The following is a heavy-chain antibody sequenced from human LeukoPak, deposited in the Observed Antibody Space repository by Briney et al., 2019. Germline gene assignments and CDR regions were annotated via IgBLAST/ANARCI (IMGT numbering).Heavy chain of an antibody. J-gene: IGHJ4*02. V-gene: IGHV3-23*01. Sequence: GGSLRLSCAASGFTFSSYAMSWVRQAPGKGLEWVSAISGSGGITYYADSVKGRFTISRDNSKNTLYLQMNRLRAEDTAVYYCAKDGLYSVVVPAAMRVDYWGQGTLVTVSS. D-gene: IGHD2-2*01. CDR1: GFTFSSYA. CDR2: ISGSGGIT. CDR3: AKDGLYSVVVPAAMRVDY.